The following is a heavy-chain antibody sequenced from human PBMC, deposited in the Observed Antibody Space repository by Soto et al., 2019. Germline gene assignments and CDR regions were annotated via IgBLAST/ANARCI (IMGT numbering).Heavy chain of an antibody. D-gene: IGHD3-16*01. V-gene: IGHV4-34*01. CDR2: TNHRGVT. J-gene: IGHJ4*02. Sequence: QVHLQQWGAGLLKPSETLSLSCTVSGASFSEYYWSWSRHPPGKGLEWIGETNHRGVTHYNRSLKXRVTISVETSKNQFSLRLSSVTAAHTGVYYCARFGRMGVDHWGQGTLVIVSS. CDR3: ARFGRMGVDH. CDR1: GASFSEYY.